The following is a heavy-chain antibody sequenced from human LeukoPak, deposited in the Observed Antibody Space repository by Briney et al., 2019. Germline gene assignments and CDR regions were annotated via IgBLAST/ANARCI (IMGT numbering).Heavy chain of an antibody. CDR3: AKDGPIFGVVIPFDY. D-gene: IGHD3-3*01. CDR1: GFTFSSYG. J-gene: IGHJ4*02. Sequence: GGSLRLACAASGFTFSSYGMHWVRQAPGKGLEWVAVISYDGSNKYYADSVKGRFTISRDNSKNTLYLQMNSLRAEDTAVYYCAKDGPIFGVVIPFDYWGQGTLVTVSS. V-gene: IGHV3-30*18. CDR2: ISYDGSNK.